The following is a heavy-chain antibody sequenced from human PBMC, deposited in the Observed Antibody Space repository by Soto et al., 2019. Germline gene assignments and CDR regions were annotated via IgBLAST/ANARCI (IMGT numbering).Heavy chain of an antibody. J-gene: IGHJ6*02. CDR1: GGSISNYY. CDR2: IYYSGST. D-gene: IGHD6-13*01. Sequence: QVQLQESGPGLVKPSETLSLTCTVSGGSISNYYWSWIRQPPGKGLEWIGYIYYSGSTTYNPSLKRRVTISVDTSKNQFPLKLTSVTAADTAVYYCAIHRLTEQQLGGYYYYGMDVWGQGTTVTVSS. CDR3: AIHRLTEQQLGGYYYYGMDV. V-gene: IGHV4-59*01.